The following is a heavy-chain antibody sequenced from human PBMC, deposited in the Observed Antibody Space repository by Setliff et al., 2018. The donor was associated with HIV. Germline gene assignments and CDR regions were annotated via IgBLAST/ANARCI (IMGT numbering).Heavy chain of an antibody. J-gene: IGHJ3*02. Sequence: SGGSLRLSCAASGFTFNNYAMSWVRQAPGKGLEWVADIKQDGSKAYYMDSVKGRFTISRDNPKNSLYLQMTSLRAEDTAVYYCARDDSNGNTDAFDIWGQGTTVTVSS. CDR2: IKQDGSKA. D-gene: IGHD5-18*01. CDR3: ARDDSNGNTDAFDI. CDR1: GFTFNNYA. V-gene: IGHV3-7*03.